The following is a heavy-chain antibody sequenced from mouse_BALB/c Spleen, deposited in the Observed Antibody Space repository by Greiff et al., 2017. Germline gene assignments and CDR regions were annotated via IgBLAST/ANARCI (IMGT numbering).Heavy chain of an antibody. V-gene: IGHV1S29*02. J-gene: IGHJ4*01. D-gene: IGHD2-14*01. CDR3: ARNYRYDAMDY. CDR2: IYPYKGGT. CDR1: GYTFPDLI. Sequence: VQLQQSGPELVKPGASVKVSCKASGYTFPDLILLWVKQSHGKSLEWIGYIYPYKGGTGYNQKFKSKATLTVDNSSSTAYMELRSLTSEDSAVYDCARNYRYDAMDYWGQGTSVTVSS.